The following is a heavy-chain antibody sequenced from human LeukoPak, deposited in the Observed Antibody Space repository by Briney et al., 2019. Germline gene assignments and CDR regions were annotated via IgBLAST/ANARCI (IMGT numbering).Heavy chain of an antibody. CDR3: ARHLVVATYDY. CDR2: ISSGGSTI. V-gene: IGHV3-11*01. Sequence: KPGGSLRLSCAASGFTFSDYYMSWIRQAPGKGLEWVSYISSGGSTIYYADSAKGRFTISRDNAKNSLYLQMNSLRAEDTAVYYCARHLVVATYDYWGQGTLVTVSS. CDR1: GFTFSDYY. J-gene: IGHJ4*02. D-gene: IGHD2-21*01.